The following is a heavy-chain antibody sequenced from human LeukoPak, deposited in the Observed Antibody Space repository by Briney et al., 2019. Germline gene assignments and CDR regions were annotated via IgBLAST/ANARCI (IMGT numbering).Heavy chain of an antibody. CDR3: ARLRSWSNWFDP. Sequence: SETLSLTCTVSGGSISSSSYYWGWIRQPPGKGLEWIGSIYYSGSTYYNPSLKSRVTISVDTSKNQFSLKLSSVTAADTAVYYCARLRSWSNWFDPWGQGTLVTVSS. D-gene: IGHD2-15*01. V-gene: IGHV4-39*01. CDR2: IYYSGST. J-gene: IGHJ5*02. CDR1: GGSISSSSYY.